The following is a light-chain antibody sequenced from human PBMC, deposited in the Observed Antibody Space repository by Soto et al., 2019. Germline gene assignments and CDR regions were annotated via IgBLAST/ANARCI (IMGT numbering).Light chain of an antibody. Sequence: DIQLTQSPSFLSASVGDRVTITCRASQGISSYLAWYQQKPGKAPKLLIYAASTLQSGVPSRFSGSRSGTEFTLTLSRLQPEDFAIYYCQRFNTSPFTFGPGTKVDIK. CDR2: AAS. V-gene: IGKV1-9*01. J-gene: IGKJ3*01. CDR1: QGISSY. CDR3: QRFNTSPFT.